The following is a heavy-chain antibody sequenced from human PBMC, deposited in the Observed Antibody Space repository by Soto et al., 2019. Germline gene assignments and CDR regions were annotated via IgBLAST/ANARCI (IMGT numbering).Heavy chain of an antibody. CDR3: ASIAYIGGSYREYYFDY. V-gene: IGHV1-69*01. CDR2: IIPIVGTA. CDR1: GGTFSSYA. J-gene: IGHJ4*02. D-gene: IGHD1-26*01. Sequence: QVQLVQSGAEVKKPGSSVKVSCKASGGTFSSYAISWVRQAPGQGLEWMGGIIPIVGTANYAQKFQGRVTITADESTSTAYMELSSLRSEDTAVYYCASIAYIGGSYREYYFDYWGQGTLVTVSS.